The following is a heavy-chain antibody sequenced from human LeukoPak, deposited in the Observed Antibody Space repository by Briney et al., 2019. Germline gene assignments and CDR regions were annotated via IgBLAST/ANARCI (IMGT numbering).Heavy chain of an antibody. V-gene: IGHV3-7*01. J-gene: IGHJ4*02. CDR2: INQDGSEK. D-gene: IGHD3-10*01. CDR1: GFTFTNHW. CDR3: ARDGPRSGAHRYFDY. Sequence: QPGGSLRLSCAASGFTFTNHWMSWVRQAPGKGLEWVANINQDGSEKFYVDSVKGRFTISRDNAKNSLYLQMNSLRAEDTAVYYCARDGPRSGAHRYFDYWGQGTLVTVSS.